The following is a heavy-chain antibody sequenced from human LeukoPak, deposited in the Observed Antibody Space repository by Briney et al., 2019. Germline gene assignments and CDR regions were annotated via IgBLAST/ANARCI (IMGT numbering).Heavy chain of an antibody. V-gene: IGHV3-23*01. J-gene: IGHJ4*02. CDR3: ARQDYGSGSYSYFDY. Sequence: GGSLRLSCAASGFTFSSYGMSWVRQAPGKGLEWVSAISGSGGSTYYADSVKGRFTISRDNSKNTLYLQMNSLRAEDTAVYYCARQDYGSGSYSYFDYWGQGTLVTVSS. CDR1: GFTFSSYG. CDR2: ISGSGGST. D-gene: IGHD3-10*01.